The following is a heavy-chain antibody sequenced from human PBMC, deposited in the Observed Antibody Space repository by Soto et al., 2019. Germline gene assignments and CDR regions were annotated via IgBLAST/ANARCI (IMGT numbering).Heavy chain of an antibody. J-gene: IGHJ3*02. CDR2: IKQDGSEK. Sequence: PGGSLRLSCAASGFTFSNYGMYWVRQAPGKGLEWVANIKQDGSEKYYVDSVKGRFTISRDNAKNSLYLQMNSLRAEDTAVYYCARGDYYDTSGPFSDAFDIWGQGTMVTVSS. D-gene: IGHD3-22*01. V-gene: IGHV3-7*04. CDR1: GFTFSNYG. CDR3: ARGDYYDTSGPFSDAFDI.